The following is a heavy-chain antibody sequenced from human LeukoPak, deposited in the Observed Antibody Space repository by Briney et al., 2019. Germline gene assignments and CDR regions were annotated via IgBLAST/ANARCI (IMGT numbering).Heavy chain of an antibody. Sequence: ASVKVSCKASGYTFTSYDINWVRQATGQGLEWMGWMNPNSGNTGYAQKFQGRVTMTRSTSISTAYMELSSLRSEDTAVYYCARTRGYSGYDLTYYYYGMDVWGQGTTVTVS. CDR2: MNPNSGNT. CDR1: GYTFTSYD. CDR3: ARTRGYSGYDLTYYYYGMDV. V-gene: IGHV1-8*01. J-gene: IGHJ6*02. D-gene: IGHD5-12*01.